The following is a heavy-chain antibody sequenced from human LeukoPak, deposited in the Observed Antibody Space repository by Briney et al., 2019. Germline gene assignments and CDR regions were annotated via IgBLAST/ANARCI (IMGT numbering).Heavy chain of an antibody. D-gene: IGHD3-22*01. J-gene: IGHJ4*02. V-gene: IGHV4-4*02. Sequence: PSETLSLTCAVSGGSISSGNWWSWVRQPPGKGLEWIGEIHHSGSTYYNPSLKSRVTISVDTSKNQFSLKLSSVTAADTAVYYCAWGSSGYYQLFDYWGQGILVTVSS. CDR2: IHHSGST. CDR1: GGSISSGNW. CDR3: AWGSSGYYQLFDY.